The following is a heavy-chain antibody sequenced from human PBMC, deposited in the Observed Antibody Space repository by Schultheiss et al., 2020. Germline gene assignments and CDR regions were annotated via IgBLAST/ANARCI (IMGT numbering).Heavy chain of an antibody. V-gene: IGHV1-8*02. Sequence: ASVKVSCKASGGTFSSYGISWVRQATGQGLEWMGWMNPNSGNTGYAQKFQGRVTMTRDTSISTAYMELSRLRSDDTAVYYCARRDSSGYYYSFDYWGQGTLVTVSS. CDR2: MNPNSGNT. CDR1: GGTFSSYG. CDR3: ARRDSSGYYYSFDY. D-gene: IGHD3-22*01. J-gene: IGHJ4*02.